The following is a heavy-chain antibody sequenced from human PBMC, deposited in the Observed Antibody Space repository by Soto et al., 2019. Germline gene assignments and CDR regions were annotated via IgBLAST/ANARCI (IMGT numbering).Heavy chain of an antibody. Sequence: QVQLVESGGGVVQPGRSLRLSCAASGFTFSSYGMHWVRQAPGKGLEWVAVISYDGSNKYYADSVKGRFTISRDNSKNTLYLPMNSLRAEDTAVYYCAKDPSRSLRVRYFDLWGRGTLVTVSS. D-gene: IGHD2-8*01. CDR1: GFTFSSYG. CDR3: AKDPSRSLRVRYFDL. J-gene: IGHJ2*01. CDR2: ISYDGSNK. V-gene: IGHV3-30*18.